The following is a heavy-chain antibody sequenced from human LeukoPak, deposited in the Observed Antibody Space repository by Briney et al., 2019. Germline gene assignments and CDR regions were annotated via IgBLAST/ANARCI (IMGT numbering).Heavy chain of an antibody. D-gene: IGHD6-13*01. CDR2: IIPILGIA. Sequence: SVKVSCKASGGTFSSYAISWVRQAPGRGLEWMGRIIPILGIANYAQKFQGRVTITADKSTSTAYMELSSLRSEDTAVYYCARSRRRIAAAGRYYYYGMDVWGQGTTVTVS. CDR3: ARSRRRIAAAGRYYYYGMDV. J-gene: IGHJ6*02. CDR1: GGTFSSYA. V-gene: IGHV1-69*04.